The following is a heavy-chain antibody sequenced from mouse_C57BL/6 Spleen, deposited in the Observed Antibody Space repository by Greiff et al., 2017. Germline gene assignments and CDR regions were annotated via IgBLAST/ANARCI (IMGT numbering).Heavy chain of an antibody. J-gene: IGHJ2*01. V-gene: IGHV5-17*01. Sequence: EVKVVESGGGLVKPGGSLKLSCAASGFTFSDYGMHWVRQAPEKGLEWVAYISGGSSTIYYADTVKGRFTISRDNAKNTLFLQMTSLRSEDTAMYYCARGWYDFDYGGQGTTLTVSS. D-gene: IGHD2-1*01. CDR1: GFTFSDYG. CDR2: ISGGSSTI. CDR3: ARGWYDFDY.